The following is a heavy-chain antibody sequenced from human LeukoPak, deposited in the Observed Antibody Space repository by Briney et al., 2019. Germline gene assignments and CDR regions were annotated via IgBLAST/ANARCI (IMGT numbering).Heavy chain of an antibody. CDR1: GGSISSYY. J-gene: IGHJ4*02. CDR2: IYHSGST. D-gene: IGHD6-19*01. V-gene: IGHV4-38-2*02. CDR3: ARVRVVAGTFDFDY. Sequence: PSETLSLTCTVSGGSISSYYWSWIRQPPGKGLEWIGSIYHSGSTYYNPSLKSRVTISVDTSKNQFSLKLSSVTAADTAVYYCARVRVVAGTFDFDYWGQGTLVTVSS.